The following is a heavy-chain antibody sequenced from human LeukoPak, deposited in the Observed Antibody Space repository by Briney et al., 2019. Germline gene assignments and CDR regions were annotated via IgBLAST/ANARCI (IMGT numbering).Heavy chain of an antibody. D-gene: IGHD3-10*01. J-gene: IGHJ4*02. V-gene: IGHV5-10-1*01. CDR2: IDPSDSYT. CDR3: ARSLYYHGSGSSEFDY. Sequence: GESLKISCEGSGYSFTSYWNSWVRQMAGKGLEWMGRIDPSDSYTNYSPSFQGHVTISADKSISTAYLQWSSLKASDTAMYYCARSLYYHGSGSSEFDYWGQGTLVTVSS. CDR1: GYSFTSYW.